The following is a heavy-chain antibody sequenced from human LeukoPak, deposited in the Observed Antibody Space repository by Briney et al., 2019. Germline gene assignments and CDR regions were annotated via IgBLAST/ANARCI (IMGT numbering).Heavy chain of an antibody. V-gene: IGHV3-66*01. J-gene: IGHJ4*02. CDR2: IYRGGST. Sequence: GGSLRLSCAASGFTVRRKYMSWVRQGPGKGLEWVSVIYRGGSTYYADSVKGRFTISRDNSKNTLYLQINSLITEDTAVYYCARVTFSSSCYYFDYWGQGTLVTVSS. CDR1: GFTVRRKY. D-gene: IGHD6-13*01. CDR3: ARVTFSSSCYYFDY.